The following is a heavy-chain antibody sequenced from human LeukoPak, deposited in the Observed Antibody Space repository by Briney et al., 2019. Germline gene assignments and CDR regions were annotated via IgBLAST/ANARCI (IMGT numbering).Heavy chain of an antibody. J-gene: IGHJ4*02. Sequence: SETLSLTCAVYGGSFSGYYWSWIRQPPGKGLEWIGYIHYSGSTYYNPSLKSRVTISVDTSKNHFSLKLSSVTAADTAVYYCARVVGDTTMDYWGQGTLVTVSS. CDR3: ARVVGDTTMDY. CDR2: IHYSGST. D-gene: IGHD1-26*01. CDR1: GGSFSGYY. V-gene: IGHV4-34*09.